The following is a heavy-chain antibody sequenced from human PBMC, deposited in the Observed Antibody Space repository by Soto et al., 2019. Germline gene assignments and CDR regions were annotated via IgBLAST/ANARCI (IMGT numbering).Heavy chain of an antibody. V-gene: IGHV3-48*02. Sequence: GGSLRLSCAASGFTLSNYAVNWVRQAPGKGLEWVSYISSDSRYIYHGDSVKGRFTISRDNARNSVYLQMNSLRDEDTAVYYCARIKLVDFFFINVDVYDMAVWGQGTPVTVSS. J-gene: IGHJ6*02. CDR1: GFTLSNYA. D-gene: IGHD2-15*01. CDR2: ISSDSRYI. CDR3: ARIKLVDFFFINVDVYDMAV.